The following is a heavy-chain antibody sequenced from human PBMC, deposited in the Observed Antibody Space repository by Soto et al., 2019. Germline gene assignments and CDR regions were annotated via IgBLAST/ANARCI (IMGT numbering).Heavy chain of an antibody. V-gene: IGHV4-30-2*01. Sequence: QLQLQESGSGLVKPSQTLSLTCAVSGGSISSGGYSWSWIRQPPGKCLEWIGYIYHSGSTYYNPALKSRATISVDRSKNQFSLKLSSVTAADTAVYYCAAGGGLPRYYWGQGTLVTVSS. J-gene: IGHJ4*02. D-gene: IGHD5-12*01. CDR3: AAGGGLPRYY. CDR2: IYHSGST. CDR1: GGSISSGGYS.